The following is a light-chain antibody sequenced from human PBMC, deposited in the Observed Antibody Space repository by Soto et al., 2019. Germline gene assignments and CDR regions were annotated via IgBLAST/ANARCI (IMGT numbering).Light chain of an antibody. J-gene: IGKJ4*01. CDR2: GAS. Sequence: DIVMTQSPATLSVSPGDRATLSCRASQSVSSNLAWYQQKPGQAPRLLIYGASTRATGIPARFSGSGSGTEFSLPISSLQSEDYAVYYCHQYNNWPPLTFGGGTKVEIK. CDR3: HQYNNWPPLT. V-gene: IGKV3-15*01. CDR1: QSVSSN.